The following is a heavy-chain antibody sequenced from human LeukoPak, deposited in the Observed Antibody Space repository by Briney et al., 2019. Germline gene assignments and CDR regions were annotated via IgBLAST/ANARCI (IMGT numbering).Heavy chain of an antibody. V-gene: IGHV1-2*02. CDR2: IDPNSGGT. J-gene: IGHJ4*02. CDR3: ARDREGLAYFDF. D-gene: IGHD3/OR15-3a*01. Sequence: ASVRLSFKASGYTFTVKFIHWVRQAPGRGLGWMGLIDPNSGGTDYSQKFQGRVTMTRDTSIATAYMDLSRLISDDTAVYYCARDREGLAYFDFWGQGTLVTVSS. CDR1: GYTFTVKF.